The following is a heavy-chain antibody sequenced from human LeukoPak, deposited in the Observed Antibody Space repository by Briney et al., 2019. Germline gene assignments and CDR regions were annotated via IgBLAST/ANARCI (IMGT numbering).Heavy chain of an antibody. CDR1: GGSISSYY. D-gene: IGHD3-10*01. V-gene: IGHV4-4*09. CDR2: IYTGGST. CDR3: ARGSGGSGPL. J-gene: IGHJ4*02. Sequence: SETLSLTCTVSGGSISSYYWSWIRQPPGKGLEWIGYIYTGGSTNYNPSLKSRVTISVDTSKNQFSLKLSSVTAADTAVYYCARGSGGSGPLWGQGTLVTVSS.